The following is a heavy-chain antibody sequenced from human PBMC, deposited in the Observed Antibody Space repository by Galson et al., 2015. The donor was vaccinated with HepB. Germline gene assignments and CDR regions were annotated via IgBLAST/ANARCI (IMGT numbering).Heavy chain of an antibody. CDR2: IHYSGST. Sequence: ETLSLTCTVSDDSISSVSYYWGWIRQPPGKGLEWIGSIHYSGSTYYSPSLKGRVSISIDTSRKQFSLMLTSVTAADTAVYYCARVNLDHFNFWSGYRKATGIDYWGQGTLVTVSS. D-gene: IGHD3-3*01. CDR1: DDSISSVSYY. CDR3: ARVNLDHFNFWSGYRKATGIDY. V-gene: IGHV4-39*07. J-gene: IGHJ4*02.